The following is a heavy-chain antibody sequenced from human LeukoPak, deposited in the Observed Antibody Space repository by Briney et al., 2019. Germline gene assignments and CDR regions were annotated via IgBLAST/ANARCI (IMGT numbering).Heavy chain of an antibody. CDR2: ISWNSGSI. D-gene: IGHD6-13*01. V-gene: IGHV3-9*01. Sequence: GGSLRLSCAASGFTFDDYAMHWVRQAPGKGLEWVSGISWNSGSIGYADSVKGRFTISRDNAKNSLYLQMNGLRAEDTALYYCAYFPSIAAAGRGYWGQGTLVTVSS. CDR3: AYFPSIAAAGRGY. J-gene: IGHJ4*02. CDR1: GFTFDDYA.